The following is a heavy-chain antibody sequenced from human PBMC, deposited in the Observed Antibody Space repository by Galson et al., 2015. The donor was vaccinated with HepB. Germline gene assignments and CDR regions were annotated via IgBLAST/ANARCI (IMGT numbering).Heavy chain of an antibody. J-gene: IGHJ4*02. CDR3: VRDTGGGYFDF. D-gene: IGHD3-16*01. Sequence: SLRLSCAASGFPFSGHYMDWVRQAPGKGLDWVSRIRNKANSYITEYGASVRGRFTISRDDSKNSLYLQMNSLKTEDTAIYYCVRDTGGGYFDFWGQGVLVTVSS. CDR2: IRNKANSYIT. CDR1: GFPFSGHY. V-gene: IGHV3-72*01.